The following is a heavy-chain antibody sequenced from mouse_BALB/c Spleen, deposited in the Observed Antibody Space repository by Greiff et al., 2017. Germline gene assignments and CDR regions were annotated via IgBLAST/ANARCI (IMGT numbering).Heavy chain of an antibody. J-gene: IGHJ2*01. CDR3: ARRKLRGLDY. CDR2: IDPANGNT. V-gene: IGHV14-3*02. D-gene: IGHD6-1*01. CDR1: GFNITDTY. Sequence: VQLQQSGAELVKPGASVKLSCTASGFNITDTYMHWVKQRPEQGLEWIGRIDPANGNTKYDPKFQGKATITADTSSNTAYLQLSSLTSEDTAVFYCARRKLRGLDYWGQGTTLTVSS.